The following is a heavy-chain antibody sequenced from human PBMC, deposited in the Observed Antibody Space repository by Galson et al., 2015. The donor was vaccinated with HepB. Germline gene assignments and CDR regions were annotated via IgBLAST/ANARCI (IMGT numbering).Heavy chain of an antibody. Sequence: SLRLSCAASGFTFSSYAMSWVRQAPGKGLEWASGITGSGGSTFYADSVKGRFSISRDNSKNTLYLHMNSLRAEDTAVYYCAKDWYSSSSPWGYFDSWGQGTLVTVSS. CDR2: ITGSGGST. CDR3: AKDWYSSSSPWGYFDS. CDR1: GFTFSSYA. D-gene: IGHD6-6*01. V-gene: IGHV3-23*01. J-gene: IGHJ4*02.